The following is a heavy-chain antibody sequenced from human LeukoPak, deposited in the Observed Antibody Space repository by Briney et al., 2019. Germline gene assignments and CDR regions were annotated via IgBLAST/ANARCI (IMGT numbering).Heavy chain of an antibody. D-gene: IGHD1-26*01. CDR1: GVSIRSYY. V-gene: IGHV4-59*01. J-gene: IGHJ4*02. CDR2: MFAGGST. Sequence: PSETLSLTCTVTGVSIRSYYWSWIRQPPGKGLEWIGHMFAGGSTNQNPSLKSRVTISTDTSKNQFSLKLDSATAADTAVYYCASHYSGTYVNYWGQGILVTVSS. CDR3: ASHYSGTYVNY.